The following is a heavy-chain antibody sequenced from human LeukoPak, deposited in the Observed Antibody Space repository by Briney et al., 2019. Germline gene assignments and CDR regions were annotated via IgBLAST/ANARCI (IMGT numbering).Heavy chain of an antibody. Sequence: ASVKVSCKASGYTFTSYGISWVRQAPGQGLEWMGWISAYNGNTNYAQKLQGRVTMTTDTPTSTAYMELRSLRSDDTAVYYCAREKGGAARPEMGYYYYMDVWGKGTTVTVSS. J-gene: IGHJ6*03. V-gene: IGHV1-18*01. CDR2: ISAYNGNT. D-gene: IGHD6-6*01. CDR1: GYTFTSYG. CDR3: AREKGGAARPEMGYYYYMDV.